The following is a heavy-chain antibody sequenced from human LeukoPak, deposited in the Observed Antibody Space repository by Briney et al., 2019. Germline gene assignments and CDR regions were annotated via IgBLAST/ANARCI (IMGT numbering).Heavy chain of an antibody. CDR3: ARVRWSGYFAFDP. Sequence: GGSLRLSCAASGFTFSSYSMNWVRQAPGKGLEWVSYISSSSSTIYYADSVKGRFTISRDNAKNSLYLQMNSLRAEDTAVYYCARVRWSGYFAFDPWGQGTLVTVSS. CDR1: GFTFSSYS. V-gene: IGHV3-48*04. J-gene: IGHJ5*02. D-gene: IGHD3-3*01. CDR2: ISSSSSTI.